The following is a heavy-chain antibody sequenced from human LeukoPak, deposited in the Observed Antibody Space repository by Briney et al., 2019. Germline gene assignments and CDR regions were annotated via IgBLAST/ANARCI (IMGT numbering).Heavy chain of an antibody. D-gene: IGHD1-14*01. CDR3: ARGTLY. J-gene: IGHJ4*02. CDR1: GFAFGSYS. V-gene: IGHV3-48*01. CDR2: ITNSSDIR. Sequence: PGGSLRLSCEASGFAFGSYSMYWFRQSPGKGLEFISYITNSSDIRHYADSVEGRFTISRDSAKNLLYLQMNSVRVEDTAIYFCARGTLYWGQGIQVTVAS.